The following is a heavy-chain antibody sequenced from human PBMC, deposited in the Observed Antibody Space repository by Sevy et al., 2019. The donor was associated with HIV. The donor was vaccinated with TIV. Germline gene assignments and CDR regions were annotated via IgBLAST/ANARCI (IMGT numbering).Heavy chain of an antibody. D-gene: IGHD1-7*01. CDR2: IGGTTSTI. V-gene: IGHV3-48*02. J-gene: IGHJ4*02. Sequence: GGSLRLSCVASGFSFSTSGMNWVRQAPGKGLEWVSYIGGTTSTIYYADSVKGRFTISRDNARNSLYLQMNSLRDEDTAVYYCAVPKVTGTTTRFDYWGQGTLVTVSS. CDR1: GFSFSTSG. CDR3: AVPKVTGTTTRFDY.